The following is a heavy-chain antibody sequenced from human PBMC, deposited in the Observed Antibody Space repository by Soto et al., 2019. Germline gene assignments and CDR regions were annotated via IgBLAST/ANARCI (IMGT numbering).Heavy chain of an antibody. J-gene: IGHJ5*02. CDR1: GGTFSSYA. Sequence: ASVKVSCKASGGTFSSYAITWVRQAPGQGLEWMGGIIPIFGTANYAQKFQARVTITADESTSTAYMELSSLRSEDTAVYYCARVGGINWFDPWGQGTLVTVSS. D-gene: IGHD3-16*01. CDR3: ARVGGINWFDP. CDR2: IIPIFGTA. V-gene: IGHV1-69*13.